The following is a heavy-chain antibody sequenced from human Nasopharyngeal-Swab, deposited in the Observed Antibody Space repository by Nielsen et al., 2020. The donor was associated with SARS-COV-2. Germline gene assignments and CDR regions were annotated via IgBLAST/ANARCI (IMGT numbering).Heavy chain of an antibody. J-gene: IGHJ3*01. V-gene: IGHV4-59*08. CDR2: IYYSGST. CDR1: GGSISSYY. D-gene: IGHD3-3*01. Sequence: SGSLRLTCTVSGGSISSYYWSWIRQPPGRGLEWIGYIYYSGSTNYNPSLKSRVTISVDTSKNQFSLKLSSVTAADTAVYYCARHSYDFWGGLRGPDAFDVWGQGTMVTVSS. CDR3: ARHSYDFWGGLRGPDAFDV.